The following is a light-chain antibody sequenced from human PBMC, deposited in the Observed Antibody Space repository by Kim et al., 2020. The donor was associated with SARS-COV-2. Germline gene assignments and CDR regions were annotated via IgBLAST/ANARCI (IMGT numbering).Light chain of an antibody. V-gene: IGLV3-21*04. Sequence: PGKTARISCGGDNINDKSVHWSQQKPGQAPVLVMYFDDDRPSGIPERFSGSNSGNTATLTISRVEAADEADYYCQVLDTVGDHRVVFGGGTQLTVL. CDR1: NINDKS. J-gene: IGLJ2*01. CDR3: QVLDTVGDHRVV. CDR2: FDD.